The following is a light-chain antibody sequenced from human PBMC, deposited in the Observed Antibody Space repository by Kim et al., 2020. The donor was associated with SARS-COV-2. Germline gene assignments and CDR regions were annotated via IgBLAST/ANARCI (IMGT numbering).Light chain of an antibody. CDR3: ETWGSNTRV. V-gene: IGLV4-60*03. CDR2: LEGSGSY. Sequence: SFMLPCTLSSGHSSYIIALHQQRPEKAPRYLMKLEGSGSYNKGSGVPDRFTGSSSGADRSLTISNLQSEDEADYYCETWGSNTRVFGGGTQLTVL. J-gene: IGLJ3*02. CDR1: SGHSSYI.